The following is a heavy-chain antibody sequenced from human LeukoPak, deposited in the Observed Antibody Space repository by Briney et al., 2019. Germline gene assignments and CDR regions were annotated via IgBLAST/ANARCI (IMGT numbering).Heavy chain of an antibody. Sequence: GGSLRLSCAASGFTLSKYWMHWVRQAPGKGLAWVSRISSDGTTTAYAASVKGRFTISRDSAKNMLYLQMNSLRVEDTAMYYCASPGDNYAILGLDYWGQGTLVTVSS. J-gene: IGHJ4*02. D-gene: IGHD3-9*01. V-gene: IGHV3-74*01. CDR1: GFTLSKYW. CDR3: ASPGDNYAILGLDY. CDR2: ISSDGTTT.